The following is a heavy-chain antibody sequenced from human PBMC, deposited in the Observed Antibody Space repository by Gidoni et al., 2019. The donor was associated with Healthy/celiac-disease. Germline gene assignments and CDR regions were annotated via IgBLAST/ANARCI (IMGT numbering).Heavy chain of an antibody. V-gene: IGHV4-34*01. J-gene: IGHJ4*02. CDR1: GGSFSGYY. D-gene: IGHD3-10*01. CDR3: ARSLPTMVRGVPFCYFDY. CDR2: INHSGST. Sequence: QVQLQQWGAGLLKPSETLSLTCAVYGGSFSGYYWSWIRQPPGKGLEWIGEINHSGSTNYNPSLKSRVTISVDTSKNQFSLKLSSVTAADTAVYYCARSLPTMVRGVPFCYFDYWGQGTLVTVSS.